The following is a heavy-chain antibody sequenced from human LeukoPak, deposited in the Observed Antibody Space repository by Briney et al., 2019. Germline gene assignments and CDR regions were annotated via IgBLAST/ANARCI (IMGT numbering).Heavy chain of an antibody. CDR2: IYYSGST. Sequence: SQTLSLTCTVSGGSISSGDYYWSWLRQPPGKGLEWIGYIYYSGSTYYNPSLKSRVTISVDTSKNQFSLKLSSVTAADTAVYYCARDPREGFGEPPYGMDVWGQGTTVTVSS. CDR1: GGSISSGDYY. CDR3: ARDPREGFGEPPYGMDV. V-gene: IGHV4-30-4*01. D-gene: IGHD3-10*01. J-gene: IGHJ6*02.